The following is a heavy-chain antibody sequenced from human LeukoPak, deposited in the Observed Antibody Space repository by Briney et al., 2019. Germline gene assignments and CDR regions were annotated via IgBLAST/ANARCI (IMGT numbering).Heavy chain of an antibody. Sequence: PSETLSLTCTVSGGAISSYYWSWIRQPPGEGLEGIGYVYFSGLTNYNPSLKSRVTISVDTSKDQFSLKLSSVTAADTAVYYCARAAAGIPLYYFDYWGQGTLVTVSS. CDR3: ARAAAGIPLYYFDY. CDR1: GGAISSYY. CDR2: VYFSGLT. V-gene: IGHV4-59*01. D-gene: IGHD6-13*01. J-gene: IGHJ4*02.